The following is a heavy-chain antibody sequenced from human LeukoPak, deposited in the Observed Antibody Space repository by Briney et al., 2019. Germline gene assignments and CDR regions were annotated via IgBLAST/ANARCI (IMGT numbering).Heavy chain of an antibody. V-gene: IGHV3-30*02. CDR1: GFTFSSYG. J-gene: IGHJ4*02. CDR2: IRYDGSNK. D-gene: IGHD3-22*01. Sequence: GGSLRLSCAASGFTFSSYGMHWVRQAPGKGLEWVAFIRYDGSNKYYADSVKGRFTISRDNSKNTLYLQMNGLRAEDTAVYYCAKVGDSSGYYQNYFDYWGQGTLVTVSS. CDR3: AKVGDSSGYYQNYFDY.